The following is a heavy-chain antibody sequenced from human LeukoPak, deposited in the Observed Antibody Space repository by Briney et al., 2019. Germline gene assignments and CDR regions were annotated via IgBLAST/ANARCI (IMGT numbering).Heavy chain of an antibody. CDR1: GFTVSSNY. V-gene: IGHV3-66*01. CDR3: ARDIAAAAYYYYGMDV. CDR2: IYSGGST. J-gene: IGHJ6*02. D-gene: IGHD6-13*01. Sequence: GGSLRLSCAASGFTVSSNYMSWVRQAPGKGLEWVSVIYSGGSTYYADSVKGRFTISRDNFKNTLYLHMNSLRAEDTAVYYCARDIAAAAYYYYGMDVWGQGTTVTVSS.